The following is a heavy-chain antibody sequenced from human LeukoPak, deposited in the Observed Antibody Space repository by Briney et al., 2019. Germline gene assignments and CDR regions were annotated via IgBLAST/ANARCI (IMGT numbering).Heavy chain of an antibody. D-gene: IGHD1-26*01. V-gene: IGHV4-59*01. J-gene: IGHJ4*02. CDR3: ARDREWEPYFGY. CDR1: GGSISSYY. Sequence: SETLSLTCTVSGGSISSYYWSWIRQPPGKGLEWIGYIYYSGSTNYNPSLKSRVTISVDTSKNQFSLKLSSVTAADTAVYYCARDREWEPYFGYWGQGTLVTVSS. CDR2: IYYSGST.